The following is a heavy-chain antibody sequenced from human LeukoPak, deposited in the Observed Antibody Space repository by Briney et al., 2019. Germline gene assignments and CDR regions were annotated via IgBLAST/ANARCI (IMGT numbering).Heavy chain of an antibody. V-gene: IGHV3-23*01. D-gene: IGHD2-15*01. J-gene: IGHJ4*02. CDR3: AKSPVSSCRGSFCYPFDY. Sequence: PGGSLRLSCAASGFTFSTYAMSWVRQIPGKGLEWVSAISGSDDGTYYADSVKGRFTISRDNSRNTLYLQMNTLRAEDTAVYFCAKSPVSSCRGSFCYPFDYWGQGNLVTVPS. CDR1: GFTFSTYA. CDR2: ISGSDDGT.